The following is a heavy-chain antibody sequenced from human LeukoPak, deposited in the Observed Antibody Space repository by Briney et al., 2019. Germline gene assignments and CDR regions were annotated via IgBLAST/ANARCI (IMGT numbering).Heavy chain of an antibody. V-gene: IGHV4-59*01. Sequence: SETLSLTCTVSGGSISSYYWSWIRQPPGKGLEWIGYIYYSGSTNYNPSPKSRVTISVDTSKNQFSLKLSSVTAADTAVYYCARDATGTTGYMDVWGKGTTVTISS. CDR1: GGSISSYY. CDR2: IYYSGST. CDR3: ARDATGTTGYMDV. J-gene: IGHJ6*03. D-gene: IGHD1-1*01.